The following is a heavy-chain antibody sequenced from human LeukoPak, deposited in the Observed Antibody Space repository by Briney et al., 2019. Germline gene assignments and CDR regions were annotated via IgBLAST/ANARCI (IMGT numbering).Heavy chain of an antibody. J-gene: IGHJ4*02. CDR2: IIPILGIA. Sequence: SVKVSCKASGGTFSSYTISWVRQAPGQGLEWMGRIIPILGIANYAQKFQGRVTITADKSTSTVYMELSSLRSEDTAVYYCARAGLSIAAAGTDFDYWGQGTVVTVSS. CDR3: ARAGLSIAAAGTDFDY. CDR1: GGTFSSYT. V-gene: IGHV1-69*02. D-gene: IGHD6-13*01.